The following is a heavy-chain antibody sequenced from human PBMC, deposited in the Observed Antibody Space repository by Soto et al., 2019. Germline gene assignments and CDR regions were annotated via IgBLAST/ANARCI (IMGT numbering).Heavy chain of an antibody. V-gene: IGHV3-23*01. CDR2: ITDSGTGT. J-gene: IGHJ4*02. CDR3: AKGLINGRWYAED. Sequence: EVHLLESGGGLVHPGESLRLSGGASGFTFSSCVRPWAPQAPGKGWEWVSCITDSGTGTYYADSVKGRFTISRDNSKNTMYLQMNNLRAEDTGVYYCAKGLINGRWYAEDWGQGTLVTVSS. CDR1: GFTFSSCV. D-gene: IGHD6-13*01.